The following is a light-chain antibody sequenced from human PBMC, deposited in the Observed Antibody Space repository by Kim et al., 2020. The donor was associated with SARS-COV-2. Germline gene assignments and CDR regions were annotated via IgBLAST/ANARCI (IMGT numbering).Light chain of an antibody. V-gene: IGLV1-51*01. CDR3: GTWDSSLSAGV. CDR1: SSNIGNNY. Sequence: QSVLTQPPSVSASPGQKVTISCSGSSSNIGNNYVSWYQQLPGTAPKLLIYDNNKRPSGIPDRFSGSKSGTSATLGITGLQTGDEADYYCGTWDSSLSAGVFGGGPPLSVL. J-gene: IGLJ2*01. CDR2: DNN.